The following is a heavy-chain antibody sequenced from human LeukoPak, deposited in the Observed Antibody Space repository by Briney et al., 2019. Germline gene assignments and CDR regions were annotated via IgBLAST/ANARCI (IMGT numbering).Heavy chain of an antibody. D-gene: IGHD3-9*01. CDR3: ARALRYKVRFDR. CDR1: GDSISSGTYY. J-gene: IGHJ5*02. V-gene: IGHV4-31*03. Sequence: SETLSLPCTVSGDSISSGTYYWSWIRQHPGKGLEWIGYIYYSGTTYYNPSLKSRVTISVDTSKKQFSLKLTSVTAADTALYYCARALRYKVRFDRWGQGILATVS. CDR2: IYYSGTT.